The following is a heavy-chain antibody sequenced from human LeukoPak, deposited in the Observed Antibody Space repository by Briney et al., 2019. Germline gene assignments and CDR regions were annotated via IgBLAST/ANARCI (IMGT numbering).Heavy chain of an antibody. CDR2: IRYDGTNK. V-gene: IGHV3-30*02. J-gene: IGHJ6*03. Sequence: GGSLRLSCAASGFTFSAYGIHWVRQAPGKGLEWVAFIRYDGTNKWYADSVKGRFTISRDNSKNMLYMQMNSLRAEATALYHRAKDRDYGDYPSAYYYYMDVWGKGTTVTVSS. CDR1: GFTFSAYG. D-gene: IGHD4-17*01. CDR3: AKDRDYGDYPSAYYYYMDV.